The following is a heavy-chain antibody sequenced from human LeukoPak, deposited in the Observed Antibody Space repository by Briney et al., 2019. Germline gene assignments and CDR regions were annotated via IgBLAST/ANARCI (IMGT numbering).Heavy chain of an antibody. J-gene: IGHJ6*03. Sequence: PSETLSFTCAVYGGSFSGYYWSWIRQPPGKGLEWIGEINHSGSTNYNPSLKSRVTISVDTSKNQFSLKLSSVTAADTAVYYCARGHGTAGVNYYYYYMDVWGKGTTVTVSS. CDR3: ARGHGTAGVNYYYYYMDV. V-gene: IGHV4-34*01. CDR2: INHSGST. D-gene: IGHD2-8*02. CDR1: GGSFSGYY.